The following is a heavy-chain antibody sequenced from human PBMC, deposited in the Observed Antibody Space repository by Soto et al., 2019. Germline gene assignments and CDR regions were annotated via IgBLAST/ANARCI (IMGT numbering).Heavy chain of an antibody. CDR2: VTANGGST. CDR1: GFTFSVYA. Sequence: PGGSLRLSCAATGFTFSVYAMTWVHQAPGKGLEWVSAVTANGGSTYSADSVKGRFTISRDNSKNTLFLQMNSLRAEDTAVYYCASLGVGDWANYYYYYGMDVWGQGTTVTVSS. CDR3: ASLGVGDWANYYYYYGMDV. J-gene: IGHJ6*02. V-gene: IGHV3-23*01. D-gene: IGHD2-21*02.